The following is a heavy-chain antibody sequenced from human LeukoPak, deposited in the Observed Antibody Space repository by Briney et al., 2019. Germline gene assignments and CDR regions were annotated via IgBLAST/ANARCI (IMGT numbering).Heavy chain of an antibody. V-gene: IGHV3-30-3*01. CDR3: ARDPGGAVVNMIDY. CDR2: ISYDGSSK. Sequence: GGSLRLSCAASGFTFSSYVMHWVRQAPGKGLEWVAVISYDGSSKYYADSVKGRFTISRDNSKNTLYLQMNSLRAEDTAVYYCARDPGGAVVNMIDYWGQGTLVTVSS. J-gene: IGHJ4*02. D-gene: IGHD4-23*01. CDR1: GFTFSSYV.